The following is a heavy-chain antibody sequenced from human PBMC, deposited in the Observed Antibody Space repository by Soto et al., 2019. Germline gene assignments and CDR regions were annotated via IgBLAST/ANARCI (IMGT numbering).Heavy chain of an antibody. CDR3: ARHCIAAAVHDAFDI. CDR1: GGSISSGGYY. J-gene: IGHJ3*02. CDR2: IYYSGST. V-gene: IGHV4-31*02. Sequence: SETLSLTCTVSGGSISSGGYYWSWIRQHPGKGLEWIGYIYYSGSTYYNPSLKSRVTISVDTSKNQFSLKLSSVTAADTAVYYCARHCIAAAVHDAFDIWGQGTMVT. D-gene: IGHD6-13*01.